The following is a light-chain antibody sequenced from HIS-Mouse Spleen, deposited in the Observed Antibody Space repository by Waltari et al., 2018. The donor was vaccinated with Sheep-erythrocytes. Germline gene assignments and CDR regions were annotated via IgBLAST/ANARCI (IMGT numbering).Light chain of an antibody. CDR2: AAS. J-gene: IGKJ5*01. Sequence: AIRMTQSPSSFSASTGDRVTITCRASQGISSYLAWYQQKPGKAPKLLIYAASTLQSGVPTRFRRSGSGTDFSLTIRCLQSEDCATYYCQQYYSYPHTFGQGTRLESK. V-gene: IGKV1-8*01. CDR1: QGISSY. CDR3: QQYYSYPHT.